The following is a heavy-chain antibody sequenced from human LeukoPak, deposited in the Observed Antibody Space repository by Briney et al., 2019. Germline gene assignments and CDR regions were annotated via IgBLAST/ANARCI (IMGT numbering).Heavy chain of an antibody. D-gene: IGHD3-22*01. CDR2: IIPIFGRA. V-gene: IGHV1-69*13. CDR1: GGTFSSYA. CDR3: ARDNYDSSGYFQYYFDY. J-gene: IGHJ4*02. Sequence: ASVKVSCKASGGTFSSYAISWVRQAPAQGLEWMGGIIPIFGRANYAQRFQGRVTITADEYTSTAYLELRSLRSEDTAVYYCARDNYDSSGYFQYYFDYWGQGTLVTVSS.